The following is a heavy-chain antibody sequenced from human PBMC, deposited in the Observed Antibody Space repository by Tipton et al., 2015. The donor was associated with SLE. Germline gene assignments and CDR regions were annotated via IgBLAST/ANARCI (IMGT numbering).Heavy chain of an antibody. J-gene: IGHJ4*02. CDR3: AKARSSGWYEETFDY. CDR2: ISASGGGT. V-gene: IGHV3-23*01. CDR1: GFTFSVYA. D-gene: IGHD6-19*01. Sequence: SLRLSCVASGFTFSVYAMTWVRQAPGKGLEWVAGISASGGGTNFADSVKGRFTISRDNSKNTVYLQMNSLRAEDTALYYCAKARSSGWYEETFDYWGQGTLATVSS.